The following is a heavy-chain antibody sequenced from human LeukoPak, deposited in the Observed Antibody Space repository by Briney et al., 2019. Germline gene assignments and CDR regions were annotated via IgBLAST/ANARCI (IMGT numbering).Heavy chain of an antibody. J-gene: IGHJ4*02. CDR1: GGSISSYY. CDR2: IYYSGST. Sequence: KPSETLSLTCTVSGGSISSYYWSWIRQPPGKGLEWIGYIYYSGSTNYNPSLKSRVTISVDTSKNQFSLKLSSVTAADTAVYYCARDRWLQRAPYFDYWGQGTLVTVSS. D-gene: IGHD5-24*01. CDR3: ARDRWLQRAPYFDY. V-gene: IGHV4-59*01.